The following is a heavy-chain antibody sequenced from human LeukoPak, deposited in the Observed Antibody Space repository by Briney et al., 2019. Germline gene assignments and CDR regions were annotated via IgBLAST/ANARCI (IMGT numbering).Heavy chain of an antibody. D-gene: IGHD6-19*01. J-gene: IGHJ6*04. V-gene: IGHV4-34*01. CDR1: GGSFSGYY. CDR3: ARGGKQWLSPYYYYGMDV. CDR2: INHSGST. Sequence: TSETLSLTCAVYGGSFSGYYWSWIRQPPGKGLEWIGEINHSGSTNYNPSLKSRVTISVDTSKNQFSLKLSSVTAADTAVYYCARGGKQWLSPYYYYGMDVWGKGTTVTVSS.